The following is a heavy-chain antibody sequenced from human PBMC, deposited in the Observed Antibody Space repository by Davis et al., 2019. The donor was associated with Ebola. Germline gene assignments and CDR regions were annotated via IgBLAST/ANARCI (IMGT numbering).Heavy chain of an antibody. CDR3: ARAEKKDYYYYGMDV. CDR2: INPSGGST. Sequence: ASVKVSCKASGYTFTSYYMHWVRQAPGQGLEWMGIINPSGGSTSYAQKFQGRVTMTRDTSTSTAYMELSSLRSEDTAVYYCARAEKKDYYYYGMDVWGQGTTVTVSS. CDR1: GYTFTSYY. J-gene: IGHJ6*02. V-gene: IGHV1-46*01.